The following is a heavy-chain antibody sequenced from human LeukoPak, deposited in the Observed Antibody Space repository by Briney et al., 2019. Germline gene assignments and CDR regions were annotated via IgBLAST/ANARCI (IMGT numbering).Heavy chain of an antibody. D-gene: IGHD4-17*01. V-gene: IGHV3-30*02. Sequence: PGGSLRLSCAASGFTLSSYGMHWVRQAPGKGLEWVAFIRYDGSNKYYADSVKGRSTISRDNSKNTLYLQMNSLRAEDTAVYYCAKDFYGDYSGSCFDYWGQGTLVTVSS. CDR1: GFTLSSYG. J-gene: IGHJ4*02. CDR3: AKDFYGDYSGSCFDY. CDR2: IRYDGSNK.